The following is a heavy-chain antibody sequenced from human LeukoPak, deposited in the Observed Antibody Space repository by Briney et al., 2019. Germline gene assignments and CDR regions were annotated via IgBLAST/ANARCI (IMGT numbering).Heavy chain of an antibody. J-gene: IGHJ4*02. CDR1: GGSFSGYY. CDR2: INHSGST. Sequence: SETLSLTCAVYGGSFSGYYWSWIRQPPGKGLEWIGEINHSGSTNYNPSLKSRVTISVDTSKNQFSLKLSSVTAADTAVYYCARSRVRGVIGGLWGQGTLVTVSS. V-gene: IGHV4-34*01. D-gene: IGHD3-10*01. CDR3: ARSRVRGVIGGL.